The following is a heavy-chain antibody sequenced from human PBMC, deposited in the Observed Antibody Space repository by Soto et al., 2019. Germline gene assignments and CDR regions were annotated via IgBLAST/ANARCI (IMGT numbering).Heavy chain of an antibody. D-gene: IGHD1-1*01. J-gene: IGHJ4*02. V-gene: IGHV6-1*01. Sequence: SQTLSLTCAISGDSVSSNSAAWNCIRQTPSRGLEWLGRTYYRSKWYNDYVVSVKSRITINPDTSKNQFSLQLNSVTPEDTAVYYCARDDINWCSSYFDYWDQGTLVIVSS. CDR2: TYYRSKWYN. CDR3: ARDDINWCSSYFDY. CDR1: GDSVSSNSAA.